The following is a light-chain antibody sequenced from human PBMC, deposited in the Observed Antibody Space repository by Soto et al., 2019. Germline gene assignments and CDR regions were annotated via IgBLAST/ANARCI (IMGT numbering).Light chain of an antibody. CDR1: QSISSY. V-gene: IGKV1-39*01. J-gene: IGKJ2*01. CDR2: AAS. CDR3: QQSFRTPYA. Sequence: DIQMTQSPSSLSASVGDRVTITCRASQSISSYLNWYQQKPGKAPKLLIYAASSLHSGVPSRFSGSGSGTDFTPTSSRLRPEDFATYSCQQSFRTPYAFGQGTKLEIK.